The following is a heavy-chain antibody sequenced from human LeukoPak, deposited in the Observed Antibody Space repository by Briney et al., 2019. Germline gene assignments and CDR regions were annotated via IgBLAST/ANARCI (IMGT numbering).Heavy chain of an antibody. CDR3: AKDTTTVTSQGDY. V-gene: IGHV3-11*04. Sequence: PGGSLRLSCAASGFTFSDYYMSWIRQAPGKGLEWVSYISSGGSTIYYADSVKGRFTISRDNSNDTLYLQMNSLRAEDTAVYYCAKDTTTVTSQGDYWGQGTLVTVSS. CDR2: ISSGGSTI. D-gene: IGHD4-17*01. CDR1: GFTFSDYY. J-gene: IGHJ4*02.